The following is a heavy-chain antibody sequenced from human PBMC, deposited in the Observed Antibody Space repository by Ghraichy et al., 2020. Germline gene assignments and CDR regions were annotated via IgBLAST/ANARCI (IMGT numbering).Heavy chain of an antibody. J-gene: IGHJ6*01. CDR2: INHSGST. Sequence: SETLSLTCAVYGGSLSGYYWSWIRQPPGKGLEWIGEINHSGSTNYNPSLKSRVTISVDTSKNQFSLKLSSVTAADTAVYYCARGGFGGDSYGSYGMDVWGQVTTVTVSS. CDR3: ARGGFGGDSYGSYGMDV. V-gene: IGHV4-34*01. CDR1: GGSLSGYY. D-gene: IGHD5-18*01.